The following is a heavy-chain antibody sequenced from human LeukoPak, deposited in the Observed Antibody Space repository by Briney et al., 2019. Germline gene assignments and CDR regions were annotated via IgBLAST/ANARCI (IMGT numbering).Heavy chain of an antibody. CDR1: GDSISSGDYY. V-gene: IGHV4-30-4*08. D-gene: IGHD2-2*02. J-gene: IGHJ4*02. CDR2: IYYSGST. Sequence: SETLSLTCTVSGDSISSGDYYWSWIRQPPGKGLEWIGYIYYSGSTYYNPSLKSRVTISVDTSKNQFSLKLSSVTAADTAVYYCARVRYCSSTSCYKEGYFDYWGQGTLVTVSS. CDR3: ARVRYCSSTSCYKEGYFDY.